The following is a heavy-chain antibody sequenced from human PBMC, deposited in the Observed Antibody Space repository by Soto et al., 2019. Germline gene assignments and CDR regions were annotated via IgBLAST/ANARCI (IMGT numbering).Heavy chain of an antibody. CDR2: IYYSGST. Sequence: QLQLQESGPGLVKPSETLSLTCTVSGGSISSSSYYWGWIRQPPGKGLEWIGSIYYSGSTYYNPSLKSRVTISVDTSKNQFSLKLSSVTAADTAVYYCARRVGGGITIFGMAPRGASWYFDLWGRGTLVTVSS. CDR3: ARRVGGGITIFGMAPRGASWYFDL. J-gene: IGHJ2*01. D-gene: IGHD3-3*01. CDR1: GGSISSSSYY. V-gene: IGHV4-39*01.